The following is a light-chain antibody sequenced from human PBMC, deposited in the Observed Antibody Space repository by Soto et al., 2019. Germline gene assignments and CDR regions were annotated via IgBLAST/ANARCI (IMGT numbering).Light chain of an antibody. Sequence: QSALTQPASVSGSPGQSITISCTGTSSDVGSYNLVSWYQQYPGKAPKLMIYEVSKRPSGVSNRFSGSKSGNTASLTISGLQAEDEADYYCCSYAGRSTPYVFGTWTKVTVL. J-gene: IGLJ1*01. CDR2: EVS. CDR1: SSDVGSYNL. V-gene: IGLV2-23*02. CDR3: CSYAGRSTPYV.